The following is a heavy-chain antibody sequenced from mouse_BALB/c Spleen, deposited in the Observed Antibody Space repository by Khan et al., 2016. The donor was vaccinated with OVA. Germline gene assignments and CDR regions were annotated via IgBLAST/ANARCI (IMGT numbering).Heavy chain of an antibody. CDR1: GYSFTSYW. CDR3: TRSYDSYYFDY. Sequence: EVKLQESGTVLARPGASVKMSYKASGYSFTSYWMHWVQQRPGQGLEWIGALYPGNSETRYNQKFRGKAKLTTVTSASTAYMELSRLTNEDSAVYYCTRSYDSYYFDYWGQGTTLTVSS. CDR2: LYPGNSET. D-gene: IGHD2-4*01. V-gene: IGHV1-5*01. J-gene: IGHJ2*01.